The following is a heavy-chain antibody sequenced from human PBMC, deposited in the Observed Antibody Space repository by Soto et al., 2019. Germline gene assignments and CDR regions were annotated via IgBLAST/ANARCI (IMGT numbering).Heavy chain of an antibody. CDR3: AREESGLFDY. Sequence: QVQLQESGPGLVKPSQTLSLTCTVSGDSLSSADYCWSWIRPAPGKGLEWIGYICYSGSTYHNPSLKSRTSMSVDTSKKQFSLKLTSVTAADTAVYYCAREESGLFDYWGQGRLVTVSS. CDR2: ICYSGST. D-gene: IGHD5-12*01. V-gene: IGHV4-30-4*01. CDR1: GDSLSSADYC. J-gene: IGHJ4*02.